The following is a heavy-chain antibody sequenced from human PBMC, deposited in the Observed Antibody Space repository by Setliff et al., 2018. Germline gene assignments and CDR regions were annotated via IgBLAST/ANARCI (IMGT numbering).Heavy chain of an antibody. CDR1: GFTFDDFA. D-gene: IGHD1-20*01. CDR3: VRARDAFNWNSYYFAS. J-gene: IGHJ4*02. Sequence: GESLKISCAASGFTFDDFAMHWVRQPPGKGLEWVSLISWDGVTTYYADSVKGRFTISRDSSKNSLSLQMNSLRVEDTAIYYCVRARDAFNWNSYYFASWGQGTLVTVSS. V-gene: IGHV3-43D*04. CDR2: ISWDGVTT.